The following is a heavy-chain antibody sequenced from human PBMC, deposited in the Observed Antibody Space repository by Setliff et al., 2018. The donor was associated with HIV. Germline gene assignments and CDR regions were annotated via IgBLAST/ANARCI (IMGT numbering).Heavy chain of an antibody. D-gene: IGHD3-10*01. J-gene: IGHJ4*02. V-gene: IGHV3-7*01. CDR3: ASVLRYYGSGSYPFGY. Sequence: GVLRLSCAASGFTFSSYAMSWVRQAPGKGLEWVANIKQDGSEKYYVDSVKGRFTISRDNAKNSLYLQMNSLRAEDTAVYYCASVLRYYGSGSYPFGYWGQGTLVTVSS. CDR1: GFTFSSYA. CDR2: IKQDGSEK.